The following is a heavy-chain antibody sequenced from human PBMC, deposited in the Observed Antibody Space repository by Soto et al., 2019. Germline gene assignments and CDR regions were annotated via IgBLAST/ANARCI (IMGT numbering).Heavy chain of an antibody. D-gene: IGHD2-15*01. CDR2: ISGTGEIT. CDR3: EKAGTSVGCSGDNCTRVLDS. V-gene: IGHV3-23*01. J-gene: IGHJ5*01. CDR1: GFSFSRYV. Sequence: EVQLLESGGGLLQPGGSLRLSCAASGFSFSRYVMNWVRQGPGKELEWVAAISGTGEITNYGDSVKGRFTVSRDNSTDTVDMQMNSLTDEDTALYYCEKAGTSVGCSGDNCTRVLDSWGQGTLVTVSS.